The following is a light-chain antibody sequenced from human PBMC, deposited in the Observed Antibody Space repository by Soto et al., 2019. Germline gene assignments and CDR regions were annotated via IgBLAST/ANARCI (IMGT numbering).Light chain of an antibody. J-gene: IGLJ1*01. V-gene: IGLV2-14*01. CDR1: SSDVGRYNY. CDR2: EVS. CDR3: SSYTGTSSTLYV. Sequence: QSALTQPASMSGSPGQSITSSCTGSSSDVGRYNYVSWYQQHPGKAPKLVISEVSNRPSGVSDRFSGSKSGNTASLTISGLQSEDEADYYCSSYTGTSSTLYVFGTGTKLTVL.